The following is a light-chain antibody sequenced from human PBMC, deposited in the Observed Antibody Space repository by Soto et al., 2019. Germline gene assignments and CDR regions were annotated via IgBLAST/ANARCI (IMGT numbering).Light chain of an antibody. Sequence: QSVLTQSPSASASLGASVKLTCVLSSGHSNYAVAWHQQQPEKGPRYLMRLNSDGSHNRGDGIPDRFSGSSSGTERYLTIPRLQSEDEADYYCQTWGTGTVIFGGGTKVTVL. CDR3: QTWGTGTVI. J-gene: IGLJ2*01. V-gene: IGLV4-69*01. CDR2: LNSDGSH. CDR1: SGHSNYA.